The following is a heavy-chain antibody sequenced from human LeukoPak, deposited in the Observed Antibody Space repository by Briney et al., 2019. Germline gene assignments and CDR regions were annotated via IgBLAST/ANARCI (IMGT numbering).Heavy chain of an antibody. CDR1: GGSFSGYY. V-gene: IGHV4-34*01. D-gene: IGHD3-10*01. CDR2: INHSGST. CDR3: ARRREYYGSGSYIDY. Sequence: PSETLSLTCAVYGGSFSGYYWSWIRQPPGKGLEWIGEINHSGSTNYNPSLKSRVTISVDTSKNQFSLKLSSVTAADTAVYYCARRREYYGSGSYIDYWGQGTLATVSS. J-gene: IGHJ4*02.